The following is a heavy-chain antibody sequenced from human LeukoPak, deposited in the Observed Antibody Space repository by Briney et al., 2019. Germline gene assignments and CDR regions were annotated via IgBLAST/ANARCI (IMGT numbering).Heavy chain of an antibody. V-gene: IGHV5-10-1*01. Sequence: GESLKISCKGSGYSFTSYWISWVRQMPGKGLEWMGRIDPSDSYTNYSPSFQGHVTISADKSISTAYLQWSSLKASDTAMYYCARRRRNEAAADKFDYWGQGTLVTVSS. J-gene: IGHJ4*02. CDR2: IDPSDSYT. CDR1: GYSFTSYW. CDR3: ARRRRNEAAADKFDY. D-gene: IGHD6-13*01.